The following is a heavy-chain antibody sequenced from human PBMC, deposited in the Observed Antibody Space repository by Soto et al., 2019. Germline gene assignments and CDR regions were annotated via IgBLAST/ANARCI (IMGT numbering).Heavy chain of an antibody. V-gene: IGHV4-59*01. CDR1: GGSISSYY. CDR2: IYYSGST. Sequence: QVQLQESGPGLVKPSETLSLTCTVSGGSISSYYWSWIRQPPGKGLEWIGYIYYSGSTNYNPSLKRRVTISVDTSKNQFSLKLSSVTAADTAVYYCARGSGYSYGYPNWYFDLWGRGTLVTVSS. D-gene: IGHD5-18*01. CDR3: ARGSGYSYGYPNWYFDL. J-gene: IGHJ2*01.